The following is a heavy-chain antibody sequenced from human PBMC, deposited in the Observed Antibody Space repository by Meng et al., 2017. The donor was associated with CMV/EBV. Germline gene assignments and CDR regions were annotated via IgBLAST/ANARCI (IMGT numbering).Heavy chain of an antibody. CDR3: ASYWYQLLEDNYNWFDP. CDR1: GGSISSSSYY. D-gene: IGHD2-2*01. J-gene: IGHJ5*02. CDR2: IYYSGST. V-gene: IGHV4-39*01. Sequence: GSLRLSCTVSGGSISSSSYYWGWIRQPPGMGLEWIGSIYYSGSTYYNPSLKSRVTISVDTSKNQFSLKLSSVTAADTAVYYCASYWYQLLEDNYNWFDPWGQGTLVTVSS.